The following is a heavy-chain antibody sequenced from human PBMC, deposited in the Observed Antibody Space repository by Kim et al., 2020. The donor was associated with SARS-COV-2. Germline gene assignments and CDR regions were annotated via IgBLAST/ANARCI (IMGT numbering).Heavy chain of an antibody. J-gene: IGHJ4*02. V-gene: IGHV3-23*01. CDR2: IDGSDGTT. CDR3: MKGGWGWIWDH. Sequence: RGSLRLSCTTSGFTFTGYAMSWVRQAPGKGLEWVSSIDGSDGTTYYVDSVKGRLTISRDNSKNTLYLQMSNLRANDTAVYYCMKGGWGWIWDHWGQGTLVTVSS. D-gene: IGHD2-2*03. CDR1: GFTFTGYA.